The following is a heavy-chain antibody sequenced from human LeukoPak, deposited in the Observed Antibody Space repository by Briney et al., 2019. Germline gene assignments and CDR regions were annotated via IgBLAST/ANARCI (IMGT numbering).Heavy chain of an antibody. CDR3: ASDLGAYDAFDI. V-gene: IGHV1-69*05. CDR2: IIPIFGTA. J-gene: IGHJ3*02. CDR1: GGTFSSYA. Sequence: SVKVSCKASGGTFSSYAISWVRLAPGQGLEWMGRIIPIFGTANYAQKFQGRVTITTDESTSTAYMELSSLRSEDTAVCYCASDLGAYDAFDIWGQGTMVTVSS.